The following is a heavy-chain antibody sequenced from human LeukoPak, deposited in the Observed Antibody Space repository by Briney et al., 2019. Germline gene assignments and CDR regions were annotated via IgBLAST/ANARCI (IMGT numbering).Heavy chain of an antibody. CDR3: ARHPPAGYYFDY. V-gene: IGHV4-59*08. CDR1: GGSISSYY. D-gene: IGHD6-13*01. CDR2: IYYSGST. Sequence: MASETLSLTCTVSGGSISSYYWSWIRQPPGMGLEWIGYIYYSGSTNYNPSLKSRVTISVDTSKNQFSLKLSSVTAADTAVYYCARHPPAGYYFDYWGQGTLVTVSS. J-gene: IGHJ4*02.